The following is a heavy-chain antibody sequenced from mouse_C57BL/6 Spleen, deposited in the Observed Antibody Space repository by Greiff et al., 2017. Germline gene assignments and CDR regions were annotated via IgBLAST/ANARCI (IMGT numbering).Heavy chain of an antibody. CDR1: GYTFTDYE. CDR2: IDPETGGT. CDR3: TNYGGYYFDY. V-gene: IGHV1-15*01. D-gene: IGHD1-2*01. Sequence: QVQLKQSGAELVRPGASVTLSCKASGYTFTDYEMHWVKQTPVHGLEWIGAIDPETGGTAYNQKFKGKAILTADKSSSTAYMELRSLTSEDSAVYYCTNYGGYYFDYWGQGTTLTVSS. J-gene: IGHJ2*01.